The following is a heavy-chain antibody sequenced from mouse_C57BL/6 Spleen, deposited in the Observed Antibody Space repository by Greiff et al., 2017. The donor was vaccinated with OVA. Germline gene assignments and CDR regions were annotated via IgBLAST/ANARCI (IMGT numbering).Heavy chain of an antibody. CDR1: GYTFTSYW. J-gene: IGHJ2*01. D-gene: IGHD2-1*01. V-gene: IGHV1-69*01. Sequence: VQLQQPGAELVMPGASVKLSCKASGYTFTSYWMHWVKQRPGQGLEWIGEIDPSDSYTNYNQKFKGKSTLTVDKSSSTAYMQLSSLTSEDSAVYYCARSRVYGNYEYYFDYWGQGTTLTVSS. CDR3: ARSRVYGNYEYYFDY. CDR2: IDPSDSYT.